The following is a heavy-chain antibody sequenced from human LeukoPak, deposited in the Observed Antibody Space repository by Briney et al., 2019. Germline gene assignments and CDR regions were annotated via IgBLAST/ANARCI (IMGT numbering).Heavy chain of an antibody. CDR3: AMATIRYTYYYYYYMDV. CDR2: IYTSGST. J-gene: IGHJ6*03. D-gene: IGHD5-24*01. CDR1: GGSISNYY. Sequence: PSETLSLTCTVSGGSISNYYWSWIRQPAGKGLEWIGRIYTSGSTNYNPSLKSRVTMSVDTSKNQFSLKLSSVTAADTAVYYCAMATIRYTYYYYYYMDVWGKGTTVTVSS. V-gene: IGHV4-4*07.